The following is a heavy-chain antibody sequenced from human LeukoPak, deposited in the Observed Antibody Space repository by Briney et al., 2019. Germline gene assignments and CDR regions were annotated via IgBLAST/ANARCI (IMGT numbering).Heavy chain of an antibody. CDR2: IYYSGST. V-gene: IGHV4-59*08. D-gene: IGHD3-3*01. CDR3: ARHRPRNYDFWSGYYRDDAFDI. Sequence: SETLSLTCTVSGGSISSYYWSWIRQPPGKGLEWIGYIYYSGSTNYNPSLKSRVAISVDTSKNQFSLKLSSVTAADTAVYYCARHRPRNYDFWSGYYRDDAFDIWGQGTMVTVSS. J-gene: IGHJ3*02. CDR1: GGSISSYY.